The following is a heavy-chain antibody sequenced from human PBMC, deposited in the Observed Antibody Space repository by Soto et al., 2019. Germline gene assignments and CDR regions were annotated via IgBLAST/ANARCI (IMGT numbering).Heavy chain of an antibody. V-gene: IGHV1-69*04. Sequence: GGPVKVSCKASGGTFSSYTISWVRQAPGQGLEWMGRIIPILGIANYAQKFQGRVTITADKSTSTAYMELSSLRSEDTAVYYCARDRPDYDYDILTGYDTFDYWGQGTLVTVSS. J-gene: IGHJ4*02. CDR1: GGTFSSYT. CDR2: IIPILGIA. CDR3: ARDRPDYDYDILTGYDTFDY. D-gene: IGHD3-9*01.